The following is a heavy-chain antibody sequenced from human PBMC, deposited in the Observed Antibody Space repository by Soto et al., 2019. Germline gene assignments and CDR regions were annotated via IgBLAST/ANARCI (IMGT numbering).Heavy chain of an antibody. CDR1: GFPFSTYS. V-gene: IGHV3-30-3*01. CDR3: ARSIAVAALDY. J-gene: IGHJ4*02. Sequence: QVQLVESGGGVVQPGRSLRLSCAASGFPFSTYSMHWVRQTPGKGLEWVSVISYDGSKKYYADSVKGRFTISRDISKNTVYLQMNSLRAEDTAVYYCARSIAVAALDYWGQGSQVTVSS. CDR2: ISYDGSKK. D-gene: IGHD6-19*01.